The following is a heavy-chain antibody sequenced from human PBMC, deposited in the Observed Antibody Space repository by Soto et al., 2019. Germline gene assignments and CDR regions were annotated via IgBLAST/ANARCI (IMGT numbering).Heavy chain of an antibody. D-gene: IGHD6-13*01. CDR3: AKAYSSSWRYYFDY. Sequence: EVQLLESGGGLVQPGGSLRLSCAASVLTLRSYAMSWVRQAPGKGLEWVSIISGSGGSTYYADSVKGRFTISRDNSSNTLYLQMNSLRAEDTAVHYCAKAYSSSWRYYFDYWGQGTLVTVSS. J-gene: IGHJ4*02. CDR1: VLTLRSYA. V-gene: IGHV3-23*01. CDR2: ISGSGGST.